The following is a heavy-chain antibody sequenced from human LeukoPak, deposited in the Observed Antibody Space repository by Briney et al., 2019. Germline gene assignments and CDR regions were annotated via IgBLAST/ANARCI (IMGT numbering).Heavy chain of an antibody. D-gene: IGHD5-18*01. J-gene: IGHJ4*02. CDR2: ISYDGRSK. CDR1: GFTFSSYG. V-gene: IGHV3-30*03. Sequence: GGSLRLSCAASGFTFSSYGMHWVRQAPGKGREWVAVISYDGRSKYYADYVKGRFTISSDHSKSTLNLQMNYLRAEDTAVYYCAIERTVMVSREFDYWGQGTLVIVSS. CDR3: AIERTVMVSREFDY.